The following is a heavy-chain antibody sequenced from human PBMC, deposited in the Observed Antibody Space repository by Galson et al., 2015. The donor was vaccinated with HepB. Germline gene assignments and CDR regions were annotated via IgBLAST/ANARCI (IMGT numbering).Heavy chain of an antibody. D-gene: IGHD2-15*01. CDR3: ARGPLVVVAALYYYYYYGMDV. Sequence: SVKVSCKASGYTFTSYDINWVRQATGQGLEWMGWMNPNSGNTGYAQKFQGRVTMTRNTSISTAYMEPSSLRSEDTAVYYCARGPLVVVAALYYYYYYGMDVWGQGTTVTVSS. CDR1: GYTFTSYD. CDR2: MNPNSGNT. J-gene: IGHJ6*02. V-gene: IGHV1-8*01.